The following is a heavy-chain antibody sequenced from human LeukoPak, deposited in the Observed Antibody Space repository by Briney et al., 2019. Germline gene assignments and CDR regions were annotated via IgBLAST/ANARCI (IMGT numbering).Heavy chain of an antibody. V-gene: IGHV3-23*01. CDR1: GFTFSSYA. CDR2: ISGSGGST. CDR3: ARNHRRNIVVVPADRPGSEYFQH. D-gene: IGHD2-2*01. J-gene: IGHJ1*01. Sequence: GGSLRLSCAASGFTFSSYAMSWVRQAPGKGLEWVSAISGSGGSTYYADSVKGRFTISRDNSKNTLYLQMNSLRAEDTAVYYCARNHRRNIVVVPADRPGSEYFQHWGPGHPGHRLL.